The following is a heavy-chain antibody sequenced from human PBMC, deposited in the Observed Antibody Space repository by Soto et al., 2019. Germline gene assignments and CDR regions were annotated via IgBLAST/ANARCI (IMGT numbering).Heavy chain of an antibody. CDR2: INPSGGST. CDR3: ARDIWPIVVVVAATGDPFDI. J-gene: IGHJ3*02. D-gene: IGHD2-15*01. Sequence: ASVKVSCKASGYTFTSYYMHWVRQAPEQGLEWMGIINPSGGSTSYAQKFQGRVTMTRDTSTSTVYMELSSLRSEDTAVYYCARDIWPIVVVVAATGDPFDIWGQGTMVTVSS. V-gene: IGHV1-46*03. CDR1: GYTFTSYY.